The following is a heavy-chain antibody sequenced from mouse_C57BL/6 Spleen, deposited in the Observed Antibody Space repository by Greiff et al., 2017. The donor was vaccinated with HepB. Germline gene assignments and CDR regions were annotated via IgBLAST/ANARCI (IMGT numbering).Heavy chain of an antibody. D-gene: IGHD1-1*02. CDR3: SSDSVVYSGAMAY. J-gene: IGHJ4*01. CDR2: ISYDGSN. V-gene: IGHV3-6*01. CDR1: GYSITSGYY. Sequence: ESGPGLVKPSQSLSLTCSVTGYSITSGYYWNWIRQFPGNKLEWMGYISYDGSNNYNPSLKNRISITRDTSKNQFFLKLNSVTTEDTATDSCSSDSVVYSGAMAYWGQGTSVTVSS.